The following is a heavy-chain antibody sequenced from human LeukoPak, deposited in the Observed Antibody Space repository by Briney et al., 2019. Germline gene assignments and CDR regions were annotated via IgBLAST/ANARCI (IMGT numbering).Heavy chain of an antibody. CDR1: GFTFDDYG. CDR2: INYSGGMT. V-gene: IGHV3-20*04. J-gene: IGHJ3*02. Sequence: GGSLRLSCAASGFTFDDYGMTWVRQVPGKGLEWVSGINYSGGMTGYADSVEGRFTISRDNAKNSLYLQMNSLRAEDTALYYCARGIAVREVLHAFANWSQGTMVTVSS. D-gene: IGHD6-19*01. CDR3: ARGIAVREVLHAFAN.